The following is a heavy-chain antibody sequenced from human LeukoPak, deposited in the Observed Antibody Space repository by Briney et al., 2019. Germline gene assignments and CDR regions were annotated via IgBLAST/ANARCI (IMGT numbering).Heavy chain of an antibody. J-gene: IGHJ6*02. D-gene: IGHD3-10*01. V-gene: IGHV1-46*03. CDR1: GYTFTSYY. Sequence: GASVKVSCKASGYTFTSYYMHWVRQAPGQGLEWMGIINPSGGSTSYAQKFQGRVTMTRDTSTSTVYMELSSLRSEDTAVYYCAMVRGVMAMDYYYYGMDVWGQGTTVTVSS. CDR3: AMVRGVMAMDYYYYGMDV. CDR2: INPSGGST.